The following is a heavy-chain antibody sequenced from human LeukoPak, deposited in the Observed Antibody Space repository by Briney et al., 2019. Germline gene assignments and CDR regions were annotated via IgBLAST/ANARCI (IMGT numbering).Heavy chain of an antibody. D-gene: IGHD2-2*01. V-gene: IGHV3-53*01. CDR3: AHRKATSWAHDY. J-gene: IGHJ4*02. CDR2: IYSGGSGST. CDR1: GFTVSSSY. Sequence: GGSLRLSCAASGFTVSSSYMSWVRQAPGEGLGWVSVIYSGGSGSTYYADSGKGRFTISRDNSKNTLNLQMNSLRAEDTAVYYCAHRKATSWAHDYWGQGTLVTVSS.